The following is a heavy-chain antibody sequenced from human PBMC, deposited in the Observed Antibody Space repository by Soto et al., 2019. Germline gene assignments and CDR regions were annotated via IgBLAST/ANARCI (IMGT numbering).Heavy chain of an antibody. CDR1: GFIFENFG. J-gene: IGHJ5*02. V-gene: IGHV3-23*01. CDR3: AKNQGVELVPLATVDWFDP. CDR2: ISGSGFKK. Sequence: LRLSFAASGFIFENFGMSWVRQAPGKGLEWISSISGSGFKKYYADSVKGRFTISRDNSKSMVYLELNNLSAEDTAVYHCAKNQGVELVPLATVDWFDPWGQGSVVTVSS. D-gene: IGHD5-12*01.